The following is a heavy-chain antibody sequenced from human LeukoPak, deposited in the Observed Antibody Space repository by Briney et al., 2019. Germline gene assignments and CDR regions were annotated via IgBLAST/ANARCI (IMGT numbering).Heavy chain of an antibody. V-gene: IGHV4-39*01. Sequence: SETLSLTCTVSGGSISSSSYYWGWIRQPPGKGLEWIGSIYYSGSTYYNPSLKSRVTISVDTSKNQFSLKLSSVTAADTAVYYCARHRIARYYDILTGAFDIWGQGTVVTVSS. D-gene: IGHD3-9*01. CDR1: GGSISSSSYY. J-gene: IGHJ3*02. CDR2: IYYSGST. CDR3: ARHRIARYYDILTGAFDI.